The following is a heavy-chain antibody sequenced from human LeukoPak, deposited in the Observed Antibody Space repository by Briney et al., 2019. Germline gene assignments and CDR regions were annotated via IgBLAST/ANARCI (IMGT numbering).Heavy chain of an antibody. D-gene: IGHD3-22*01. Sequence: ASVKVSCKASGYTFTSYGISWVRQAPGQGLEWMGWISAYNGNTNYAQKLQGRGTMTTDTSTSTAYMELRSLRSDDTAVYYCAREEIVVVPRGYYFDYWGQGTLVTVSS. CDR3: AREEIVVVPRGYYFDY. J-gene: IGHJ4*02. CDR2: ISAYNGNT. CDR1: GYTFTSYG. V-gene: IGHV1-18*01.